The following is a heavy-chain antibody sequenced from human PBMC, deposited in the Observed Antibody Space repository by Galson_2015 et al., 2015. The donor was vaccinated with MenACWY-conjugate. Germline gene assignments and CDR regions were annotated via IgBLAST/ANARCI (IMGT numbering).Heavy chain of an antibody. CDR3: AKDTLASPVYYYYGMDV. Sequence: SLRLSCAASGFTFSSYGMHWVRQAPGKGLEWVAFMRYDGGNKYYADSVKGRFTMSRDNSKNTLYLQMNSLRGEDTAVYYCAKDTLASPVYYYYGMDVWGQGTTVIVFS. J-gene: IGHJ6*02. CDR1: GFTFSSYG. D-gene: IGHD3-3*02. V-gene: IGHV3-30*02. CDR2: MRYDGGNK.